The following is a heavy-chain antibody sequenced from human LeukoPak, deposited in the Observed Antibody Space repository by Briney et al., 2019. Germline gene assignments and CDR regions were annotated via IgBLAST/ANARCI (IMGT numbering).Heavy chain of an antibody. CDR2: MNPNSGNT. CDR3: AREGTYYDFWSGYYYYYYYGMDV. D-gene: IGHD3-3*01. V-gene: IGHV1-8*01. Sequence: ASVKVSCKASGYTFTSYDINWVRQATGQGLEWMGWMNPNSGNTGYAQKFQGRVTMTRNTSISTAYMELSSLRSEDTAVYYCAREGTYYDFWSGYYYYYYYGMDVWGQGTTVTVSS. J-gene: IGHJ6*02. CDR1: GYTFTSYD.